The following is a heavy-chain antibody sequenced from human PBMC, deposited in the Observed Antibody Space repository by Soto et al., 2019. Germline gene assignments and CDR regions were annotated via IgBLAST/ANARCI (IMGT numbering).Heavy chain of an antibody. CDR3: ARGQWLVLSLDFDY. D-gene: IGHD6-19*01. J-gene: IGHJ4*02. V-gene: IGHV3-30-3*01. CDR1: GFTFSSYA. CDR2: ISYDGSNK. Sequence: PGGSLRLSCAASGFTFSSYAMHWVRQAPGKGLEWVAVISYDGSNKYYADSVKGRFTISRDNSKNTLYLQMNSLRAEDTAVYYCARGQWLVLSLDFDYSGQGTLVTVSS.